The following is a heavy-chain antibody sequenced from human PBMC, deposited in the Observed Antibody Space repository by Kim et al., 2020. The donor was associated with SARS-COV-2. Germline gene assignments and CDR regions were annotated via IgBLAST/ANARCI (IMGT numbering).Heavy chain of an antibody. D-gene: IGHD3-9*01. CDR1: GFTFSSYW. J-gene: IGHJ4*02. CDR2: IKQDGSEK. V-gene: IGHV3-7*01. Sequence: GGSLRLSCAASGFTFSSYWMSWVRQAPGKGLEWVANIKQDGSEKYYVDSVKGRFTISRDNAKNSLYLQMNSLRAEDTAVYYCARVGDILTGSDEYSLDYWGQGTLVTVSS. CDR3: ARVGDILTGSDEYSLDY.